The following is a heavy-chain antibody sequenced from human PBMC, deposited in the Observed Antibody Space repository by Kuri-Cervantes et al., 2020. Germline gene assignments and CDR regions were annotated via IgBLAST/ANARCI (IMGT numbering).Heavy chain of an antibody. Sequence: ASVKVSCKASGYTFTGYYMHWVRQAPGQGLEWMGWINPNSGGTNYAQKFQGWVTMTRDTSISTAYMELSRLRSDDTAVYYCARASFYSNYRFDYWGQGTLVTVSS. D-gene: IGHD4-11*01. CDR3: ARASFYSNYRFDY. CDR1: GYTFTGYY. CDR2: INPNSGGT. V-gene: IGHV1-2*04. J-gene: IGHJ4*02.